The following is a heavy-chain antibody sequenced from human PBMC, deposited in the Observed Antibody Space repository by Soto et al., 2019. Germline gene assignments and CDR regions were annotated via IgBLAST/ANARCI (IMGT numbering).Heavy chain of an antibody. V-gene: IGHV3-11*05. Sequence: QVQLVESGGGLVKPGGSLRLSCAASGFTFSDYYMSWIRQAPGKGLEWVSYISSSSSYTNYADSVKGRFTISRDNAKNSLYLQMNSLRAEDTAVYYCARDDPMTHFDYWGQGTLVTVSS. CDR2: ISSSSSYT. J-gene: IGHJ4*02. CDR3: ARDDPMTHFDY. CDR1: GFTFSDYY.